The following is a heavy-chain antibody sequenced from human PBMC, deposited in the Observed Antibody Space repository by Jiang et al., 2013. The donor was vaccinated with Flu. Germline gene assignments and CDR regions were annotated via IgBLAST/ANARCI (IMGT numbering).Heavy chain of an antibody. Sequence: GLVKPSQTLSLTCNVSGEFIATSSYYWNWIRQPAGKGLEWIGRIYSSGNTNYNLSLKSRVTISLDTSKNQFSLKLTSVTAADTAVYYCARGGGCFGGACFSFWGQGTLVTVSS. J-gene: IGHJ4*02. CDR1: GEFIATSSYY. CDR3: ARGGGCFGGACFSF. D-gene: IGHD2-8*02. V-gene: IGHV4-61*02. CDR2: IYSSGNT.